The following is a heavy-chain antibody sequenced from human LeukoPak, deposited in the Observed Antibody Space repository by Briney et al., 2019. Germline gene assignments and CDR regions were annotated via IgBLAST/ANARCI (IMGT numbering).Heavy chain of an antibody. CDR2: IYYSGST. V-gene: IGHV4-59*01. Sequence: SETLSLTCTVSGDSISTYYWSWIRQPPGKGLEWIGYIYYSGSTNYNPSLKSRVTISVDTSKNQFSLKLSSVTAADTAVYYCARSPQYYDFWSGYYKDYYYGMDVWGQGTTVAVSS. CDR3: ARSPQYYDFWSGYYKDYYYGMDV. J-gene: IGHJ6*02. D-gene: IGHD3-3*01. CDR1: GDSISTYY.